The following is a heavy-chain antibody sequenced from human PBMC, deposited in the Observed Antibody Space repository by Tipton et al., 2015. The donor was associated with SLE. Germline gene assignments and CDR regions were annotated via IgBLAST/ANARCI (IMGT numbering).Heavy chain of an antibody. CDR1: GYSFTSYW. V-gene: IGHV5-51*01. J-gene: IGHJ3*02. CDR3: ARPHPGYGGNPDAFDI. Sequence: QLVQSGAEVKKPGESLRISCKGSGYSFTSYWISWVRQMPGKGLEWMGIIYPGDSDTRYSPSFQGQVTISADKSTSTAYLQWSSLKASDTAMYYCARPHPGYGGNPDAFDIWGQGTMVTVSS. CDR2: IYPGDSDT. D-gene: IGHD4-23*01.